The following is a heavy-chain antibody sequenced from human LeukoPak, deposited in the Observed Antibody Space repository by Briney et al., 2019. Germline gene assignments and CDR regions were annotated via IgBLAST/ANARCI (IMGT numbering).Heavy chain of an antibody. D-gene: IGHD1-26*01. CDR1: GYTFTAYY. Sequence: ASVKVSCKTSGYTFTAYYIHWVRQAPGQGLEWMGWINPNSGDTDYAQKFQGRVTMTRDTSIGTGYMDLTRLRSDDTAVYYCATVRMGATPFDYWGQGTLLPVSS. CDR3: ATVRMGATPFDY. V-gene: IGHV1-2*02. CDR2: INPNSGDT. J-gene: IGHJ4*02.